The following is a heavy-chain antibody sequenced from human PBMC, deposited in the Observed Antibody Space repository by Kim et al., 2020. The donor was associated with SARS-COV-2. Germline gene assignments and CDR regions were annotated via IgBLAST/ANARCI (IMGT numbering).Heavy chain of an antibody. V-gene: IGHV1-69*01. Sequence: AHTLQGRVPITADESTSTAYMELSRLRSEDTAVYYCASEYSSSPRQIDYWGQGTLVTVSS. CDR3: ASEYSSSPRQIDY. D-gene: IGHD6-6*01. J-gene: IGHJ4*02.